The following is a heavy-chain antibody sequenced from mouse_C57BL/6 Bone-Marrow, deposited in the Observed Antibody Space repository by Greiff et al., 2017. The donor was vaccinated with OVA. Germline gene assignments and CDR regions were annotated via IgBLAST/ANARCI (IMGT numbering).Heavy chain of an antibody. CDR3: ARDTDYGHFDY. CDR1: GFTFSSYA. CDR2: ISDGGSYT. V-gene: IGHV5-4*01. Sequence: DVKLVESGGGLVKPGGSLKLSCAASGFTFSSYAMSWVRQTPEKRLEWVATISDGGSYTYYPDNVKGRFTISRDNAKNHLYLQMSHLKSEDTAMYYCARDTDYGHFDYWGQGTTLTVSS. J-gene: IGHJ2*01. D-gene: IGHD2-4*01.